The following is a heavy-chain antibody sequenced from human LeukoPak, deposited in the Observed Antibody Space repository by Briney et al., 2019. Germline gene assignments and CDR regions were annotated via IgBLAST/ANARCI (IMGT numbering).Heavy chain of an antibody. D-gene: IGHD3-3*01. Sequence: PGGSLRLSCAASGFTFSSYSMNWVRQTPGKGLEWVSYISSSSSTIYYADSVKGRFTISRDNAKNSLYLQMNSLRAEDTAVYHCAREHYDFWSCINNWFDPWGQGTLVTVSS. J-gene: IGHJ5*02. CDR2: ISSSSSTI. CDR3: AREHYDFWSCINNWFDP. CDR1: GFTFSSYS. V-gene: IGHV3-48*01.